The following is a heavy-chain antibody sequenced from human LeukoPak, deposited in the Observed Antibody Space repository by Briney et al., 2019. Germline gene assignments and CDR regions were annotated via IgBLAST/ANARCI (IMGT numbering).Heavy chain of an antibody. J-gene: IGHJ4*02. V-gene: IGHV3-7*03. D-gene: IGHD2-2*01. CDR2: IKQDGSEK. CDR3: AREHPAAYFDY. Sequence: GGSLRLSCAASGFTFSSYWMSWVRQAPGKGLEWVANIKQDGSEKYYVDSVKGRFTISRDNAKNPLYLQMNSLRAEDTAVYYCAREHPAAYFDYWGQGTLVTVSS. CDR1: GFTFSSYW.